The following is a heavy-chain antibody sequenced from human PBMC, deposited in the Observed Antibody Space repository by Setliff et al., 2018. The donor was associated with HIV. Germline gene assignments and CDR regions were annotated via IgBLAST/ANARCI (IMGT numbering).Heavy chain of an antibody. J-gene: IGHJ6*02. CDR3: ARGRYNSRMDV. D-gene: IGHD5-18*01. CDR1: GYTFSTYD. CDR2: MSPKNNGS. Sequence: ASVKVSCKASGYTFSTYDSNWVRQAAGQGLEWMGWMSPKNNGSGFAQKFQARLTMTWNTSTNTAYMELRSLTSDDTAVYYCARGRYNSRMDVWGQGTTVTVSS. V-gene: IGHV1-8*01.